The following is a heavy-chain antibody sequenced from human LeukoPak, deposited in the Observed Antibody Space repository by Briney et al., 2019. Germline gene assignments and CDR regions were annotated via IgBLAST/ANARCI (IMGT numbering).Heavy chain of an antibody. CDR2: ISAYNGNT. CDR1: GYTFTSYG. D-gene: IGHD2-2*01. J-gene: IGHJ3*02. Sequence: ASVKVSCKASGYTFTSYGISWVRQAPGQGLEWMGWISAYNGNTNYAQKLQGRVTMTTDTSTSTAYMELRSLRSDDTAVYYCARSRLRGYCSSTSCYEAFDIWGQGTMVTVSS. CDR3: ARSRLRGYCSSTSCYEAFDI. V-gene: IGHV1-18*01.